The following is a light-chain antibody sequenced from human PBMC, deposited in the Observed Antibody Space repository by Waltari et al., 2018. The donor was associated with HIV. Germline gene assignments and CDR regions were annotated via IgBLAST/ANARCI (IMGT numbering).Light chain of an antibody. J-gene: IGLJ3*02. Sequence: QSALTQPASVSGSPGQSITISCTGASSDVGGYNYVSWYQQHPGKAPKLMIYEVSNRPSGVSNRFSGSKSGNPASLTISGLRAEDEADYYCSSYTGSSSVVFGGGTKLTVL. CDR2: EVS. V-gene: IGLV2-14*01. CDR1: SSDVGGYNY. CDR3: SSYTGSSSVV.